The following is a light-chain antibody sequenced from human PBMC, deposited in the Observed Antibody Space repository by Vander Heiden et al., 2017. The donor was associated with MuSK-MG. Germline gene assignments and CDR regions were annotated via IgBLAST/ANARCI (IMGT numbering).Light chain of an antibody. J-gene: IGKJ1*01. CDR3: QQYCNSPRT. V-gene: IGKV3-20*01. Sequence: ETVLTQSPGTLSLSPGERATLSCRASQSVSSNYLAWYQQKPGQAPRLLIYGASSRATGIPDRFSGSGSGTDFTLTISRLEPEDFAVYYCQQYCNSPRTFGQGTKVEIK. CDR1: QSVSSNY. CDR2: GAS.